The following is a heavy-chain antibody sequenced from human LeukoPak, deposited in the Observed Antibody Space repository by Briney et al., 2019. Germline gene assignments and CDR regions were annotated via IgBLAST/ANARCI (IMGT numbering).Heavy chain of an antibody. CDR1: GFSLDTSGVG. V-gene: IGHV2-5*02. J-gene: IGHJ3*01. CDR2: IYWDDEK. D-gene: IGHD6-25*01. CDR3: AHRRVFDRLHDAFDF. Sequence: ESGPALLKPTQTLTVTCSFSGFSLDTSGVGVAWIRQPPGKALEWLALIYWDDEKRYSASLRDRLSITKESSKNKVVLTVTNMDPADTATYYCAHRRVFDRLHDAFDFWGPGTKVSVST.